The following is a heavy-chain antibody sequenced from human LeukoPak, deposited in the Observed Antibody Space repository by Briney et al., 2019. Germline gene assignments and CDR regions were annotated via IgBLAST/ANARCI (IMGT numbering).Heavy chain of an antibody. D-gene: IGHD2-2*01. J-gene: IGHJ5*02. Sequence: ASVKVSCKASGYTFTTYDIHWVRQAAGQGLEWMGWMNPHSGNAGYAQKFQGRVTMTRDTSISTAYMELTSLRSEDTAVYYCARIPHRVPHNWFDPWGQGTLVTVFS. V-gene: IGHV1-8*02. CDR3: ARIPHRVPHNWFDP. CDR2: MNPHSGNA. CDR1: GYTFTTYD.